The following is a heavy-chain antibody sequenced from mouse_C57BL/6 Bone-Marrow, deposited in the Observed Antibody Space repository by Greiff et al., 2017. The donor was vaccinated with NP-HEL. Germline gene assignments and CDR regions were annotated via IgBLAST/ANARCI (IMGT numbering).Heavy chain of an antibody. J-gene: IGHJ2*01. CDR3: ARLRRPFDY. CDR2: INPNNGGT. CDR1: GYTFTDYY. Sequence: EVQLQQSGPELVKPGASVKISCKASGYTFTDYYMNWVKQSHGKSLEWIGDINPNNGGTSYNQKFKGKATLTVDKSSSTAYMELRSLTSEDSAVYYCARLRRPFDYWGQGTTLTVSS. D-gene: IGHD1-2*01. V-gene: IGHV1-26*01.